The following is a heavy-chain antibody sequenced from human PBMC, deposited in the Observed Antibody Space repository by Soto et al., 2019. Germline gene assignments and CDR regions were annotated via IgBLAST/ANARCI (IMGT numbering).Heavy chain of an antibody. CDR2: ISWNSGSI. CDR1: GFTFDDYA. J-gene: IGHJ6*03. CDR3: AKDKSRNYYYMDV. Sequence: GGSLRLSCAASGFTFDDYAMHWVRQAPGKGLEWVSGISWNSGSIGYADSVKGRFTISRDNAKNSLYLQMNSLRAEDTALYYCAKDKSRNYYYMDVWGKGTTVTVSS. V-gene: IGHV3-9*01.